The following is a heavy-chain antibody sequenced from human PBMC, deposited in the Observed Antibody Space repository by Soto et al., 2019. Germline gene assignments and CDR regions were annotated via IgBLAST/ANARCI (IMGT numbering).Heavy chain of an antibody. Sequence: GGSLRLSCAASEFTFSNYAMSWVLRAPWKGLEWVSAISYGGGTTYYADSVKGRFTISRDNSKNTLYLQMNSLRAEDTAVYYCAKNPGYYYDSTGYHFDYWGQGALVTVSS. CDR1: EFTFSNYA. CDR3: AKNPGYYYDSTGYHFDY. J-gene: IGHJ4*02. D-gene: IGHD3-22*01. CDR2: ISYGGGTT. V-gene: IGHV3-23*01.